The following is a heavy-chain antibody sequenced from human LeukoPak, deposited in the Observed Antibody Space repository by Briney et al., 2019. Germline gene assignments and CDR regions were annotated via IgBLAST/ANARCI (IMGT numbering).Heavy chain of an antibody. V-gene: IGHV3-30*14. D-gene: IGHD2-21*02. J-gene: IGHJ4*02. CDR2: ISYDGSDK. CDR1: GFTFSSYA. Sequence: GGSLRLSCAASGFTFSSYAMHGFRQAPGKGVVGVAVISYDGSDKYYADSVKGRFTISRDNSKNTLYLQMNGLRTEDTAVYYWAKDIGGSDCPDYWGQGTLVTVSS. CDR3: AKDIGGSDCPDY.